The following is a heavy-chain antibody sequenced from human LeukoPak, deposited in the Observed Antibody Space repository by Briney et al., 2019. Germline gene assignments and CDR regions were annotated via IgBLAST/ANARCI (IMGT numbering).Heavy chain of an antibody. CDR2: IYYSGST. CDR3: ARVSTGARYYYGMDV. Sequence: SETLSLTCTVSGGSISSYYRSWIRQPPGKGLEWIGYIYYSGSTNYNPSLKSRVTISVDTSKNQFSLKLSSVTAADTAVYYCARVSTGARYYYGMDVWGQGTTVTVSS. D-gene: IGHD1-26*01. CDR1: GGSISSYY. V-gene: IGHV4-59*01. J-gene: IGHJ6*02.